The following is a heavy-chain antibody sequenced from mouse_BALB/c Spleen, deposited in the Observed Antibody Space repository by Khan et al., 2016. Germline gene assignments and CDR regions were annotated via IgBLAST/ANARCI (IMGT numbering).Heavy chain of an antibody. Sequence: EVELVESGGGLVQPGGSLKLSCAASGFTFSSYGMSWVRQTPDKRLELVATINSNGGSTYYPDSVKGRFTISRDNAKINLYLQMSSLKSEDTAMYYCARDGYYYWGQGTTLTVSS. CDR2: INSNGGST. D-gene: IGHD2-3*01. CDR1: GFTFSSYG. J-gene: IGHJ2*01. V-gene: IGHV5-6-3*01. CDR3: ARDGYYY.